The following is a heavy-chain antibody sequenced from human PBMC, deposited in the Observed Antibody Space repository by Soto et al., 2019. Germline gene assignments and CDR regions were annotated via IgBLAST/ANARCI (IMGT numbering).Heavy chain of an antibody. Sequence: PSEPLSLTCTVSGGSISSGDYYWSWIRQPPGKGLEWFGYIYYSGSTYYNPSLKSRVTISVDTSKNQFTLKLSSVTAADTAVYYCDRDVSGDSIGWYFPYHYYGMDVWGQGTTVTVSS. D-gene: IGHD6-19*01. CDR3: DRDVSGDSIGWYFPYHYYGMDV. CDR2: IYYSGST. CDR1: GGSISSGDYY. J-gene: IGHJ6*02. V-gene: IGHV4-30-4*01.